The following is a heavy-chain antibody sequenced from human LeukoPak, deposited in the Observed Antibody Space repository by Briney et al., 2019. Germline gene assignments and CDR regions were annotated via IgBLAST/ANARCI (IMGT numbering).Heavy chain of an antibody. CDR2: IYRGGST. CDR3: ARPDYYDSSGYPY. CDR1: GFTVSINY. V-gene: IGHV3-66*01. D-gene: IGHD3-22*01. Sequence: RSCSPAGFTVSINYMSWVRQAPWTGLDCVSVIYRGGSTYYEDSVKGRFTISRDNSKNTLYLQMNSLRAEDTAVYYCARPDYYDSSGYPYWGQGTLVTVSS. J-gene: IGHJ4*02.